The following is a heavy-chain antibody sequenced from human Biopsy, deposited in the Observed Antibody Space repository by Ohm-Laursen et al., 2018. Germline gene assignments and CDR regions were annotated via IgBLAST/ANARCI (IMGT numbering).Heavy chain of an antibody. CDR3: AREGDDSSGYTPHYFDY. CDR1: GFTFSIYG. J-gene: IGHJ4*02. D-gene: IGHD3-22*01. CDR2: IWYDGSNK. Sequence: SLRLSCSASGFTFSIYGMHWVRQAPGKGLEWVAIIWYDGSNKYYADSVKGRFTISRDDPKNTLYLQMNSLRAEDTAVYYCAREGDDSSGYTPHYFDYWGQGTLVTVSS. V-gene: IGHV3-33*01.